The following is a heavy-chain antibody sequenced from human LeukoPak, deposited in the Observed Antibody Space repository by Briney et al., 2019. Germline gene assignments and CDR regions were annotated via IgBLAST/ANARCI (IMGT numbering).Heavy chain of an antibody. Sequence: ASVKVSCKASGYTFTSYYMHWVRQAPGQGLEWMGLINPSGGSTSYAQKFQGRVTMTRDTSTSTVYMELSSLRSEDTAVYYCARDPSGESTPNWFDPWGQGTLVTVSS. J-gene: IGHJ5*02. V-gene: IGHV1-46*01. CDR3: ARDPSGESTPNWFDP. D-gene: IGHD3-10*01. CDR1: GYTFTSYY. CDR2: INPSGGST.